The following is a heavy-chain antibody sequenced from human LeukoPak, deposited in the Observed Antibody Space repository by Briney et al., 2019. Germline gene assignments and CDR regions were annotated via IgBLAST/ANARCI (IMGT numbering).Heavy chain of an antibody. J-gene: IGHJ6*02. Sequence: ASVKVSSKVSGYTLTELSMHWVRQAPGKGLEWMGGFDPEDGETIYAQKFQGRVTMTEDTSTDTAYMELSSLRSEDTAVYYCATVGWFGEPAYYYYYYGMDVWGQGTTVTVSS. D-gene: IGHD3-10*01. CDR1: GYTLTELS. CDR2: FDPEDGET. V-gene: IGHV1-24*01. CDR3: ATVGWFGEPAYYYYYYGMDV.